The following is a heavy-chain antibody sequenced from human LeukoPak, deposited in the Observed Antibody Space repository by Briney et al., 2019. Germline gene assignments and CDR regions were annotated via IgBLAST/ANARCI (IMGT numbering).Heavy chain of an antibody. CDR1: GFTFAKYA. J-gene: IGHJ4*02. V-gene: IGHV3-23*01. CDR2: VSGSGGFT. Sequence: PGGSLRLSCAASGFTFAKYAMSWVRQAPGRGLEWVSGVSGSGGFTYYADSVKGRFTISRDSSKNTLYMQMSSLRAEDTALYYCAKDPYSDFWSGYYFFDYWGQGTLATVSS. CDR3: AKDPYSDFWSGYYFFDY. D-gene: IGHD3-3*01.